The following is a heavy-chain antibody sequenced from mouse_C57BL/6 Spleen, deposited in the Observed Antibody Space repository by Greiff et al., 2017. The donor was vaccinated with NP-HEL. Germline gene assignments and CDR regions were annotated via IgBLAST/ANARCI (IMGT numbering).Heavy chain of an antibody. CDR1: GFTFSDYG. Sequence: DVMLVESGGGLVKPGGSLKLSCVASGFTFSDYGMHWVRQAPEKGLEWVAYISSGSSTIYYADTVKGRFTISRDNAKNTLFLQMTSLRSEDTAMYDCARADYYGGDYYAMDYWGQGTSVTVSS. V-gene: IGHV5-17*01. J-gene: IGHJ4*01. CDR2: ISSGSSTI. CDR3: ARADYYGGDYYAMDY. D-gene: IGHD1-2*01.